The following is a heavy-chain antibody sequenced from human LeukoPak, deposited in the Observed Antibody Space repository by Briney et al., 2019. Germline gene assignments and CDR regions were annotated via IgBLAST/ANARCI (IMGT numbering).Heavy chain of an antibody. D-gene: IGHD1-26*01. J-gene: IGHJ6*03. CDR1: GFTVSRNY. CDR3: ARLMYSGSYYYYYYYMDV. V-gene: IGHV3-66*04. Sequence: GGSLRLSCAASGFTVSRNYMSWVRQAPGKGLEWVSVIYSGGSTYYADSVKGRFTISRDNAKNSLYLQMNSLRAEDTAVYYCARLMYSGSYYYYYYYMDVWGKGTTVTVSS. CDR2: IYSGGST.